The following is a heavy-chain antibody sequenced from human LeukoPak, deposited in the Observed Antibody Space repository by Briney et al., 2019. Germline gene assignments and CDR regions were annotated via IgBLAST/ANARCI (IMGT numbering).Heavy chain of an antibody. CDR3: ARDPLGVLSYFDY. Sequence: GGSLRLSCAASGFTFSSYAMSWVRQAPGKGLEWVSAISGSGGSTYYADSVKGRFTISRDNSKNTLYLQMNSLTADDTAVYYCARDPLGVLSYFDYWGQGTLVTVSS. D-gene: IGHD3-16*01. CDR1: GFTFSSYA. CDR2: ISGSGGST. V-gene: IGHV3-23*01. J-gene: IGHJ4*02.